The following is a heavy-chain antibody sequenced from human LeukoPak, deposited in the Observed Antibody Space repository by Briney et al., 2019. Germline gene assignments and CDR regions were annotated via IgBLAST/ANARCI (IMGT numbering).Heavy chain of an antibody. J-gene: IGHJ6*02. Sequence: GESLKISCKGSGYSFTSYWIGWVRQMPGKGLGWMGIIYPGDSDTRYSPSFQGQVTISADKSISTAYLQWSSLKASDTAMYYCATLGYCSSTSCYKFYYYGMDVWGQGTTVTVSS. CDR3: ATLGYCSSTSCYKFYYYGMDV. D-gene: IGHD2-2*02. V-gene: IGHV5-51*01. CDR1: GYSFTSYW. CDR2: IYPGDSDT.